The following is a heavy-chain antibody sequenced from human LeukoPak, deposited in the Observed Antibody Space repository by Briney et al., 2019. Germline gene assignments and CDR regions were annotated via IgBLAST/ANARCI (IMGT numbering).Heavy chain of an antibody. CDR1: GGSISSSSYY. J-gene: IGHJ5*02. CDR3: ARTVMYYCDSSAGNWFDP. Sequence: SETLSLTCTVSGGSISSSSYYWGWIRQPPGKGLEWIGSIYYSGSTYYNPSLKSRVTISVDTSKNQFSLKLSSVTAADTAVYYCARTVMYYCDSSAGNWFDPWGQGTLVTVSS. CDR2: IYYSGST. V-gene: IGHV4-39*01. D-gene: IGHD3-22*01.